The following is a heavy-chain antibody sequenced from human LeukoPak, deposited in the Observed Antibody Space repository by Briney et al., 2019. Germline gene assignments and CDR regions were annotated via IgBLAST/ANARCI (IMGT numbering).Heavy chain of an antibody. CDR1: GFTFSSYG. D-gene: IGHD1-14*01. CDR3: ARAELRAYYFDY. V-gene: IGHV3-33*01. CDR2: IWYDGSNK. J-gene: IGHJ4*02. Sequence: GRSLRLSCAASGFTFSSYGMHWVRQAPGKGLEWVAFIWYDGSNKYYADSVKGRFTISRDNSKNTLYLQMNSLRAEDTAVYYCARAELRAYYFDYWGQGTLVTVSS.